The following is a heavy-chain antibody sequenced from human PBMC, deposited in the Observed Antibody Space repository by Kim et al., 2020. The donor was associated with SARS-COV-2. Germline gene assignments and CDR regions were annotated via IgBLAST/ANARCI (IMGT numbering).Heavy chain of an antibody. CDR1: GFTFSSYG. CDR2: ISYDGSNK. Sequence: GGSLRLSCAASGFTFSSYGMHWVRQAPGKGLEWVAVISYDGSNKYYADSVKGRFTISRDNSKNTLYLQMNSLRAEDTAVYYCAKVLFPSIYYYYYYMDVWGKGTTVTVSS. J-gene: IGHJ6*03. CDR3: AKVLFPSIYYYYYYMDV. V-gene: IGHV3-30*18.